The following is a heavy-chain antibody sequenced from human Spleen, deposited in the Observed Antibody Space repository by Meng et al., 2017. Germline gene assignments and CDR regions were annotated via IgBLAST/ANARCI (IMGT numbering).Heavy chain of an antibody. D-gene: IGHD3-9*01. CDR2: IWFDGSNK. J-gene: IGHJ4*02. CDR3: ARAADWAIFDH. CDR1: GFNFSSYG. V-gene: IGHV3-33*01. Sequence: GESLKTSRAAPGFNFSSYGMHRVRQAPGKGLEWVAVIWFDGSNKDYSDSVKGRFTISRDDAKNTIYLQMNSLRAEDTAVYYCARAADWAIFDHWGQGALVTVSS.